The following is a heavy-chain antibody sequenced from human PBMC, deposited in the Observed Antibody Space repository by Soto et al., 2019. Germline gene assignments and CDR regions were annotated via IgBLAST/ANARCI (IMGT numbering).Heavy chain of an antibody. D-gene: IGHD4-17*01. Sequence: QVQLEESGGGVVQPGRSLRLSCEASGFTFNTYSMHWVRQPPGKGLEWLAAIWYDGTNKYYADSVKGRFIISRDNSKKTLYLEMNSLRAEDTAVYYFARAGGATVTGLWHFASRAQGTLVTVSS. CDR1: GFTFNTYS. CDR2: IWYDGTNK. CDR3: ARAGGATVTGLWHFAS. J-gene: IGHJ4*02. V-gene: IGHV3-33*01.